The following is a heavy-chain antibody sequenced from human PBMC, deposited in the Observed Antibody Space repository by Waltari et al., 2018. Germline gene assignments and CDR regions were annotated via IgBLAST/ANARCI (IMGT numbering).Heavy chain of an antibody. CDR3: ARHRPGGYGMDV. Sequence: EVQLVESGVGLVQPGGSLRLSCEASVFTFRSYWMHWVRQVPGKGRVGVAAITSDGSRTRYADSVKGRFTISRDNAKNTLYLQMNSLRAEDTAVYDCARHRPGGYGMDVWGHGTTVTVSS. D-gene: IGHD2-15*01. J-gene: IGHJ6*02. CDR2: ITSDGSRT. V-gene: IGHV3-74*01. CDR1: VFTFRSYW.